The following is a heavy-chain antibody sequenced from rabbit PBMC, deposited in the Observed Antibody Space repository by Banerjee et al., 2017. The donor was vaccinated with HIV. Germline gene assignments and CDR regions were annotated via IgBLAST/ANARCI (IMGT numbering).Heavy chain of an antibody. CDR1: GIDFSSDYY. CDR3: ARDDAAYAGYGNGFNL. D-gene: IGHD7-1*01. Sequence: QQQLVESGGGLVKPGGTLTLTCKASGIDFSSDYYMYWVRQAPGKGLEWIACIVTNSGNTYYASWAKGRFTISKTSSTTVTLQMTSLTAADTATYFCARDDAAYAGYGNGFNLWGPGTLVTVS. CDR2: IVTNSGNT. V-gene: IGHV1S45*01. J-gene: IGHJ4*01.